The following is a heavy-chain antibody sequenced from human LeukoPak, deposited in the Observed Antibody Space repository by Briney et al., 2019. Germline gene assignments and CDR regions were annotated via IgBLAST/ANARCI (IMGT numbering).Heavy chain of an antibody. J-gene: IGHJ4*02. D-gene: IGHD5-18*01. CDR2: IYNSGNT. Sequence: PSETLSLTCTVSGXSITSYYGSWIRQPAGKGLEWIVRIYNSGNTNYNPSLNSRVTMSVDTSKNQFSLKLSSVTAADTAVYYCARGHVDASMASFDYWGRGTLVTVSS. CDR1: GXSITSYY. CDR3: ARGHVDASMASFDY. V-gene: IGHV4-4*07.